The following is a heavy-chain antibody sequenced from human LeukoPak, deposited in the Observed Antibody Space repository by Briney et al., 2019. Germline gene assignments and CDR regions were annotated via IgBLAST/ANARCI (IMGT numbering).Heavy chain of an antibody. Sequence: GGSLRLSCSASGFTLSDFWIHWVRQAPGKGLVWVSRINTDGSSTNYADSVKGRFAVSRDNAKNTLYLQMNSLRVEDTAVYYCARVIGWDEPFDLWGQGTMVTVSS. J-gene: IGHJ3*01. CDR2: INTDGSST. D-gene: IGHD1-26*01. CDR1: GFTLSDFW. CDR3: ARVIGWDEPFDL. V-gene: IGHV3-74*01.